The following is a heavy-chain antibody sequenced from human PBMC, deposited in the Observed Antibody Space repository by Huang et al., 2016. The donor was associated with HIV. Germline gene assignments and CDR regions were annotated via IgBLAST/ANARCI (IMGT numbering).Heavy chain of an antibody. J-gene: IGHJ6*03. CDR2: IYYPGST. D-gene: IGHD6-13*01. CDR3: ARMPWVAAAPGRIDYYYYYMDV. V-gene: IGHV4-39*01. Sequence: LQLQESGPGLVKPSETLSLTCRVSGGSISSSSFYWGWIRQPPGKGLEWIGSIYYPGSTYDNPSLKSRVTSSVDTSKNLFALRLRSVAAADTAVYYCARMPWVAAAPGRIDYYYYYMDVWGKGTTVTVSS. CDR1: GGSISSSSFY.